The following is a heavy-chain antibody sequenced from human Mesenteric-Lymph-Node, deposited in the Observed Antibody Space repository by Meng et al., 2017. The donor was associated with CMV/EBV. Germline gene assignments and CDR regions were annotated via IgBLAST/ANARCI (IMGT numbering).Heavy chain of an antibody. D-gene: IGHD2-2*01. J-gene: IGHJ4*02. V-gene: IGHV3-33*01. CDR1: GFTFSSYG. CDR3: ARTNGTSWYEAMDY. Sequence: GESLKISCAASGFTFSSYGMHWVRQAPGKGLEWVAVIWFDGSNKYYADSVKGRFTISRDNSKNTLYLQMNSLRVEDTAVYYCARTNGTSWYEAMDYWGQGTLVTVS. CDR2: IWFDGSNK.